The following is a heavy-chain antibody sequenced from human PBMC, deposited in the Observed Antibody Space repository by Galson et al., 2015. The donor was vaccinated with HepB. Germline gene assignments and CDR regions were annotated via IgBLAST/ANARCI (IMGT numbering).Heavy chain of an antibody. CDR1: GGTFTIYS. Sequence: SVKVSCKASGGTFTIYSISWVRQAPGQGLEWMGRTIPIVGIGNYAQKFQGRVTITADKSTSTAYMDLSSLRSEDTAVYYCARPSGGGGFDLWGQGTMVIVSS. D-gene: IGHD3-10*01. CDR2: TIPIVGIG. CDR3: ARPSGGGGFDL. J-gene: IGHJ3*01. V-gene: IGHV1-69*02.